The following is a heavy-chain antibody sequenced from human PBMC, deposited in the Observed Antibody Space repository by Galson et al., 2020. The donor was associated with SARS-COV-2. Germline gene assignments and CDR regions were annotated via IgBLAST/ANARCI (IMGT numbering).Heavy chain of an antibody. Sequence: GGSLRLSCAASGFTVTSNSMSWVRHGPAKGLELVSVIYGGGDNTHYADSVQGRFSISRDSSKNTLNLQMNSLRADDTAVYYCARVLGDDYNRNRVDIWGQGTMVTVSS. J-gene: IGHJ3*02. CDR2: IYGGGDNT. CDR3: ARVLGDDYNRNRVDI. V-gene: IGHV3-66*01. D-gene: IGHD4-4*01. CDR1: GFTVTSNS.